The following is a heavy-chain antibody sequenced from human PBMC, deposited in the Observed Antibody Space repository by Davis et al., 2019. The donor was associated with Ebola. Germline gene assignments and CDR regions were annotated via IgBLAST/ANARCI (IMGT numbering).Heavy chain of an antibody. CDR3: ARGPLSGNWKTVDY. V-gene: IGHV1-46*01. J-gene: IGHJ4*03. D-gene: IGHD1-1*01. CDR2: INPSDGRI. CDR1: GYIFTSYY. Sequence: AASVKVSCKASGYIFTSYYIHWVRQAPGQGLEWMGVINPSDGRISYALKFQGRVAMIRDTSTTSVPMELRSLRSEDAAMYFCARGPLSGNWKTVDYWGQGTTLTVSS.